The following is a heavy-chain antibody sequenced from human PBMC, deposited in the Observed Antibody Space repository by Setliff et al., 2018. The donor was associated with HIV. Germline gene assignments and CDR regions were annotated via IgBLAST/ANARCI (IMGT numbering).Heavy chain of an antibody. CDR1: GASVSMPGW. V-gene: IGHV4-4*02. J-gene: IGHJ6*03. CDR2: VSDGGT. Sequence: SETLSLTCTVIGASVSMPGWWGWVRQSPGKRLEWIGEVSDGGTKYNPSLQGRATTSVDRSKNQFSLELRSVTAADTAVYYCGRTMTYYYLCMVVWGNGTTVTVSS. CDR3: GRTMTYYYLCMVV.